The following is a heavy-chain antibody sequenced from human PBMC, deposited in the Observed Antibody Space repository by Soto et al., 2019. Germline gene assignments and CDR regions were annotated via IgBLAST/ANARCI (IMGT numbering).Heavy chain of an antibody. CDR2: IYYSGST. D-gene: IGHD6-13*01. V-gene: IGHV4-31*03. CDR1: GGSISSGGYY. J-gene: IGHJ6*02. Sequence: QVQLQESGPGLVKPSQTLSLTCTVSGGSISSGGYYWSWIRQHPGKGLEWIGYIYYSGSTYYNPSLKSRVTISVDPSKNQFSLKLSSVTAADTAVYYCARHDGIAAAGLYGMDVWGQGTTVTVSS. CDR3: ARHDGIAAAGLYGMDV.